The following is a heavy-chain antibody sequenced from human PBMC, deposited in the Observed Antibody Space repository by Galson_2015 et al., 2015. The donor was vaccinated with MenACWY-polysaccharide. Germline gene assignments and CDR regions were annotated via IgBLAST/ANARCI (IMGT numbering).Heavy chain of an antibody. Sequence: SLRLSCAGSGLTFNTFAMNWVRQAPGKGLEWVALISYDGSNKYHADSVKGRFTISRNNSKNTVYLQMDSLRPEDTALYYCARGVRSFARSDYWGQGAQVTVSS. D-gene: IGHD3-10*01. V-gene: IGHV3-30-3*01. CDR3: ARGVRSFARSDY. CDR2: ISYDGSNK. CDR1: GLTFNTFA. J-gene: IGHJ4*02.